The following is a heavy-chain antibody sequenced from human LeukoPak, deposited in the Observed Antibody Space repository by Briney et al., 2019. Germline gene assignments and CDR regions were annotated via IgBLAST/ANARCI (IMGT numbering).Heavy chain of an antibody. CDR2: ISGSGGST. CDR1: GFTLSSYA. CDR3: AKSGRGYYYDSSGYYYL. V-gene: IGHV3-23*01. J-gene: IGHJ6*02. Sequence: GGSLRLSCAASGFTLSSYAMSWVRQAPGKGLEWVSAISGSGGSTYYADSVKGRFTISRDNSENTLYLQMNSLRAEDTAVYYCAKSGRGYYYDSSGYYYLWGQGTTVTVSS. D-gene: IGHD3-22*01.